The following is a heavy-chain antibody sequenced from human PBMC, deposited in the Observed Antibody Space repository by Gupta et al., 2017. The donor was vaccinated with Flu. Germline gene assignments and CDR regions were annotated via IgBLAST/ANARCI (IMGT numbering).Heavy chain of an antibody. V-gene: IGHV4-34*01. CDR2: INHSGST. J-gene: IGHJ4*02. CDR3: ATSTMTSSGTQGPIDY. D-gene: IGHD3-10*01. Sequence: QVQLQQWGAGLLKPSETLSLTCAVYGGSFSGYYWSWIRQPPGKGLEWIGEINHSGSTNYNPSLKSRVTISVDTSKNQFSLKLSSVTAADTAVYYCATSTMTSSGTQGPIDYWGQGTLVTVSS. CDR1: GGSFSGYY.